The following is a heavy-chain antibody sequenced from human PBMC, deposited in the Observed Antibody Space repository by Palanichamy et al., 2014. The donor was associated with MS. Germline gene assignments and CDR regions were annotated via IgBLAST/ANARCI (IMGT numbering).Heavy chain of an antibody. J-gene: IGHJ3*02. D-gene: IGHD2-2*01. Sequence: WMGGIIPIFGTANYAQKFQGRVTITADESTSTAYMELSSLRSEDTAVYYCARMGIVVVPAAVTQAAFDIWGQGTMVTVSS. CDR3: ARMGIVVVPAAVTQAAFDI. CDR2: IIPIFGTA. V-gene: IGHV1-69*01.